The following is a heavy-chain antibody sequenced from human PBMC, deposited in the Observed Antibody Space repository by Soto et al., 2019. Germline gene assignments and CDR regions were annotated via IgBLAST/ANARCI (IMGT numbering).Heavy chain of an antibody. V-gene: IGHV1-18*01. CDR3: ARDEAATVTRDCWFDP. J-gene: IGHJ5*02. CDR1: GYTFTSYG. Sequence: ASVKVSCKASGYTFTSYGISWVRQAPGQGLEWMGWISAYNGNTNYAQKLQGRVTMTTDTSTSTAYMELRSLRSDDTAVYYCARDEAATVTRDCWFDPWGQGTLVTVSS. D-gene: IGHD4-17*01. CDR2: ISAYNGNT.